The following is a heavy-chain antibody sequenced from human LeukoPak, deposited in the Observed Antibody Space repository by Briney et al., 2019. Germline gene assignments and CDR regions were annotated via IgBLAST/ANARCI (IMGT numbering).Heavy chain of an antibody. CDR3: AKDAFYF. J-gene: IGHJ4*02. CDR2: ISGSGGST. V-gene: IGHV3-23*01. D-gene: IGHD3-10*01. Sequence: WGTLRLSCAASGFTFSSYAMSWVRQAPGQGLEWVSAISGSGGSTYYADSVKGRFTISRDNSKITLYLQMNSVRAEDTAVYYWAKDAFYFWGQGTLVTVSS. CDR1: GFTFSSYA.